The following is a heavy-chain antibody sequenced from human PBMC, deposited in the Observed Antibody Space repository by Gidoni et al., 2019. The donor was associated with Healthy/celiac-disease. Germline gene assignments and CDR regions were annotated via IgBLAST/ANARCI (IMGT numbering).Heavy chain of an antibody. D-gene: IGHD3-3*01. J-gene: IGHJ5*02. CDR1: GYTFTGYY. CDR3: ARESHVLRFLEWSVYNWFDP. V-gene: IGHV1-2*06. CDR2: INPNSGGT. Sequence: QVQLVQSGAEVKKPGASVKVSCKASGYTFTGYYMHWVRQAPGQGLEWMGRINPNSGGTNYAQKFQGRVTMTRDTSISTAYMELSRLRSDDTAVYYCARESHVLRFLEWSVYNWFDPWGQGTLVTVSS.